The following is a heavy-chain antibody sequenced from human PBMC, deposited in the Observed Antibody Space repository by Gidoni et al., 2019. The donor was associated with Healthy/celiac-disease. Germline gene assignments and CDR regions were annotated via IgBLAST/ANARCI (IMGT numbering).Heavy chain of an antibody. CDR3: ARGNGGDV. V-gene: IGHV4-61*01. CDR2: IYYSGST. CDR1: GGSVSSGSYY. D-gene: IGHD3-10*01. Sequence: QVQLQESGPGLVKPSETLSLTCTVSGGSVSSGSYYWSWIRQPPGKGLEWIGYIYYSGSTNYNPSLKSRVTISVDTSKNQFSLKLSSVTAADTAVYYCARGNGGDVWGQGTTVTVSS. J-gene: IGHJ6*02.